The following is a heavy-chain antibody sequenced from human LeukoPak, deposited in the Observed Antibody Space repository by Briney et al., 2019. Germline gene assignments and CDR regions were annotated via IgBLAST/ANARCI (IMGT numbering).Heavy chain of an antibody. Sequence: GGSLRLSCAASGFTFSSYSMNWVRQAPGKGLEWVSSISSSSSYIYYADSVKGRFTISRDNSKNTLYLQMNSLRAEDTAVYFCAKGPWGGAGYFGMDVWGQGTTVTVSS. D-gene: IGHD6-13*01. V-gene: IGHV3-21*04. J-gene: IGHJ6*02. CDR3: AKGPWGGAGYFGMDV. CDR2: ISSSSSYI. CDR1: GFTFSSYS.